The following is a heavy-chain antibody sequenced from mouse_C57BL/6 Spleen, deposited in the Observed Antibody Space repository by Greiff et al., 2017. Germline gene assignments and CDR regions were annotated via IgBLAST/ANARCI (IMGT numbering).Heavy chain of an antibody. D-gene: IGHD2-14*01. J-gene: IGHJ2*01. CDR2: IDPSDSYT. CDR3: ARERYLDY. CDR1: GYTFTSYW. V-gene: IGHV1-69*01. Sequence: QVQLQQPGAELVMPGASVKLSCKASGYTFTSYWMHWVKQRPGQGLEWIGEIDPSDSYTNYNQKFKGKSTLTVDKSSSTAYMQLISLTSEDSAVYYCARERYLDYWGQGTTLTVSS.